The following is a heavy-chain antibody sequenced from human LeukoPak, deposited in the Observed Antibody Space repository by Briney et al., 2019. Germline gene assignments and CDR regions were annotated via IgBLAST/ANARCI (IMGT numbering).Heavy chain of an antibody. CDR3: ASQAGWLDP. CDR2: INSDGSST. CDR1: GFTFSSYW. V-gene: IGHV3-74*01. J-gene: IGHJ5*02. Sequence: PGGSLRLSCAASGFTFSSYWMHWVRQAPGKGLVWVSRINSDGSSTSYADSVKGRFTISRDNTKNSLYLQMNSLRAEDTAVYYCASQAGWLDPWGQGTLATVSS.